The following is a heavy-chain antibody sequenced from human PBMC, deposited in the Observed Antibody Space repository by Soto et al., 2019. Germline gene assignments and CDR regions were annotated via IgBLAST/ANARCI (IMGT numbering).Heavy chain of an antibody. CDR1: GFTFSSYG. Sequence: QVQLVESGGGVVQPGRSLRLSCAASGFTFSSYGMHWVRQAPGKGLEWVAVISYDGSHKYYADSVKGRFTISRDNSKNTLYLEVNSLRAEDTAVYYCAKRCEQQLLRMAFDSWGQGTLVTVSS. D-gene: IGHD4-4*01. V-gene: IGHV3-30*18. CDR3: AKRCEQQLLRMAFDS. J-gene: IGHJ4*02. CDR2: ISYDGSHK.